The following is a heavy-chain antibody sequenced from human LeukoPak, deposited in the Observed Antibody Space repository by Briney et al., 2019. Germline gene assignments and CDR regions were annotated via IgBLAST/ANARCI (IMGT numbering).Heavy chain of an antibody. J-gene: IGHJ4*02. V-gene: IGHV3-53*01. D-gene: IGHD2-2*02. CDR2: IYSGGST. CDR3: AKYLKSRDVDY. CDR1: GFTVSSNY. Sequence: GGSLRLSCAASGFTVSSNYMSWVRQAPGKGLEWVSVIYSGGSTYYADSVKGRFTISRDNSKNTLYLQMNSLRAEDTAVYYCAKYLKSRDVDYWGLGTLVTVSS.